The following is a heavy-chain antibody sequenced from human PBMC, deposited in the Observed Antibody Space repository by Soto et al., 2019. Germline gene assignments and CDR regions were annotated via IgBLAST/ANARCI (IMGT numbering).Heavy chain of an antibody. CDR2: IDSSGKT. CDR3: AGRKIRVFGVPTTGQYYWFDP. CDR1: GGSLSGYY. D-gene: IGHD3-3*01. Sequence: TSETLSLTCAVSGGSLSGYYWSWIRQPPGKGLEWIGEIDSSGKTNYNPPLKSRVVVSLDKSNNQFSLRLSSATAADTAVYFCAGRKIRVFGVPTTGQYYWFDPWGQGTLVTVSS. V-gene: IGHV4-34*01. J-gene: IGHJ5*02.